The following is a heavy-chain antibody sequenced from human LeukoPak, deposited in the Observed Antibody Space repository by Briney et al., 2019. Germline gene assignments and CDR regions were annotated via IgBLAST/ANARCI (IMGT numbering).Heavy chain of an antibody. D-gene: IGHD2-2*01. V-gene: IGHV4-59*01. CDR3: ARLKCISTTCPSRYVMDV. CDR1: GGSISSYY. CDR2: IYYSGST. J-gene: IGHJ6*02. Sequence: SETLSLTCSVSGGSISSYYWSWIRQPPGKGLEYIGYIYYSGSTNYNPSLKSRVTISVDTSKDQFSLNLTSATAADTAVYYCARLKCISTTCPSRYVMDVWGQGTTVIVSS.